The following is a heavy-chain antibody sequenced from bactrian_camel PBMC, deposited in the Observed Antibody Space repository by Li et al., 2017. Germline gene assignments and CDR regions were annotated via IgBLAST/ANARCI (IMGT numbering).Heavy chain of an antibody. CDR2: IEDDVDT. Sequence: HVQLVESGGGSVQAGGSLRLSCAASGYFCSMAWFRQVPDKEREGVAAIEDDVDTIYVDFVQGRFTISKDNTKHTLYLQMTNLKPEDTGMYFCAAGRTRNGYCYSMSEFPEAAYNHWGQGTQVTVS. V-gene: IGHV3S53*01. CDR1: GYFCSM. D-gene: IGHD2*01. CDR3: AAGRTRNGYCYSMSEFPEAAYNH. J-gene: IGHJ4*01.